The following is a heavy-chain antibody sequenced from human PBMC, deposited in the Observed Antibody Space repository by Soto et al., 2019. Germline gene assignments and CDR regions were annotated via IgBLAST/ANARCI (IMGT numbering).Heavy chain of an antibody. J-gene: IGHJ6*02. CDR1: GGTFSTYA. V-gene: IGHV1-69*01. CDR3: ARSQGGSSSLDIYYYYYYGMDV. D-gene: IGHD2-15*01. Sequence: QVQLVQSGAEVKKPGSSVKVSCKAPGGTFSTYAISWVRQAPGQGLEWMGGVIPIFGTPKYAQKFQGRVTITADESTSTGDMELRSLRSEYTAVYYCARSQGGSSSLDIYYYYYYGMDVWGQGTTVTVSS. CDR2: VIPIFGTP.